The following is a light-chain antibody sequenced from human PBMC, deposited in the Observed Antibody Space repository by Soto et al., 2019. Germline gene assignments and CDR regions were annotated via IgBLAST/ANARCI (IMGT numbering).Light chain of an antibody. J-gene: IGKJ1*01. V-gene: IGKV3-15*01. Sequence: EIVMTRSPATLSVSPGERVTLSCRASQSVFSSLAWYQQKPGQAPRLLIYGAATRATGIPARFSGSGSGTEFTLTISSLQSEDFAVYYCQQYGSSGTFGQGTKVDIK. CDR2: GAA. CDR3: QQYGSSGT. CDR1: QSVFSS.